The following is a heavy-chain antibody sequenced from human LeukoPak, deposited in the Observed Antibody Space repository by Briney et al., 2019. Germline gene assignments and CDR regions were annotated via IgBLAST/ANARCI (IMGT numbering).Heavy chain of an antibody. CDR3: ASAAAGTNFDY. D-gene: IGHD6-13*01. V-gene: IGHV4-59*01. J-gene: IGHJ4*02. CDR2: IYYSGST. CDR1: GGSISSYY. Sequence: SETLSLTCTVAGGSISSYYWSWIRQPPGKGLEWIGYIYYSGSTNYNPSLKSRVTISVDTSKNQFSLKLSSVTAADTALYYCASAAAGTNFDYWGQGTLVTVSS.